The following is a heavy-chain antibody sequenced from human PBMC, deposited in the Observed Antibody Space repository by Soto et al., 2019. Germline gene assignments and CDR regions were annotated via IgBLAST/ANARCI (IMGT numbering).Heavy chain of an antibody. Sequence: GASVKVSCKASGGTFSSYTISWVRQAPGQGLEWMGRIIPILGIANYAQKFQGRVTITADKSTSTAYMELSSLRSEDTAVYYCASGPFRYDILTGYLPLTAPINWGQGTLVTSPQ. CDR2: IIPILGIA. CDR3: ASGPFRYDILTGYLPLTAPIN. CDR1: GGTFSSYT. V-gene: IGHV1-69*02. J-gene: IGHJ4*02. D-gene: IGHD3-9*01.